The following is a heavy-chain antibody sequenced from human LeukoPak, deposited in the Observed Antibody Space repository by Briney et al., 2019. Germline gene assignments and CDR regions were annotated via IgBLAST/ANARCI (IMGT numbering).Heavy chain of an antibody. D-gene: IGHD6-13*01. V-gene: IGHV3-53*01. Sequence: GGSLRLSCAASGFTVSSNYMSWVRQAPGKGLEWVSVIYSGGSTYYADSVKGRFTISRDNSKNTLYLQMNSLRAEDTAVYYCAREGIIAAAGTEAFDIWGQGTMVTVSS. CDR1: GFTVSSNY. CDR3: AREGIIAAAGTEAFDI. CDR2: IYSGGST. J-gene: IGHJ3*02.